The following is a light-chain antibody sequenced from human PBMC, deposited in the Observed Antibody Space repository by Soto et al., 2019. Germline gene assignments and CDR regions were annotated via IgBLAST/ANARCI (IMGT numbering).Light chain of an antibody. CDR1: QGISSY. Sequence: IDLTQSQSYISVSVGNRDIIACRISQGISSYLAWYQQKPGKAPKLLIYAASTLQSGVPSRFSGSGSGTELTLTISSLQPEDFAAYYCQQRNSSPPITFGQGTRLEIK. V-gene: IGKV1-9*01. CDR3: QQRNSSPPIT. J-gene: IGKJ5*01. CDR2: AAS.